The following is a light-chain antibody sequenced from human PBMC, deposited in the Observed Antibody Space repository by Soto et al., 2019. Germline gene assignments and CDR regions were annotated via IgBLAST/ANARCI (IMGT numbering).Light chain of an antibody. Sequence: DIQMTQSPSSLSSSVGDRVTITCRASQGISNYLAWYQQKPGKVPKLLIYAASTLQSGVPARFSGSGSGTDFILTISSLQPEDVATYYCQKYNSAPYTFGQGTKLEIK. CDR3: QKYNSAPYT. CDR1: QGISNY. CDR2: AAS. V-gene: IGKV1-27*01. J-gene: IGKJ2*01.